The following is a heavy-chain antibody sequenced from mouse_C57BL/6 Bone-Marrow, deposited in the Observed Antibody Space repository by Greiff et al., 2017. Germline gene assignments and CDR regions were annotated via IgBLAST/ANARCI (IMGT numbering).Heavy chain of an antibody. D-gene: IGHD1-1*01. CDR1: GYTFTNYW. J-gene: IGHJ2*01. V-gene: IGHV1-52*01. Sequence: VQLQQPGAELVRPGSSVKLSCKASGYTFTNYWMHWVKQRPIQGLEWIGNIDPSDSETHYNQKFKDKATLTVDKSSSTAYMQLSSLTSEDSAVYYCARSYYGNYFDYWGQGTTLTVSS. CDR3: ARSYYGNYFDY. CDR2: IDPSDSET.